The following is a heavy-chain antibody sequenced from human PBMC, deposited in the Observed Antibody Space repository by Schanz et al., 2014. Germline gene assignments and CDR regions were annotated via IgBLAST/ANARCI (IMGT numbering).Heavy chain of an antibody. V-gene: IGHV4-30-4*07. Sequence: QVQLQESGPGLVKPSQTLSLTCAVSGGSISSGGYTWSWIRQPPGKGLEWIGYIYYSGSTYYNPSPKCRVTISVDPSKTQFPLNLPSGTAADTGVYYCARQYSGWSRFDPWGQGIRVTVSS. D-gene: IGHD6-19*01. J-gene: IGHJ5*02. CDR1: GGSISSGGYT. CDR3: ARQYSGWSRFDP. CDR2: IYYSGST.